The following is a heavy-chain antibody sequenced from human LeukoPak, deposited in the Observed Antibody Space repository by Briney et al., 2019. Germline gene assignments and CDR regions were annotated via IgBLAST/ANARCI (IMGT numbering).Heavy chain of an antibody. CDR2: IYYSGST. CDR1: GGSISSSSYY. Sequence: SETLSLTCTVSGGSISSSSYYWGWIRQPPGKGLEWIGSIYYSGSTYYNPSLKSRVTISVDTSKNQFSLKLSSVTAADTAVYYCARVRALRYFDWLSRMSYYYGMDVWGQGTTVTVSS. D-gene: IGHD3-9*01. V-gene: IGHV4-39*07. J-gene: IGHJ6*02. CDR3: ARVRALRYFDWLSRMSYYYGMDV.